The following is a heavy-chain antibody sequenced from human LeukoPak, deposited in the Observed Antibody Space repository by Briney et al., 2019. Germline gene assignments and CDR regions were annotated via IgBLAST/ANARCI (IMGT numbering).Heavy chain of an antibody. CDR3: AKDRDTAMEAYFDY. J-gene: IGHJ4*02. Sequence: PGGSLRLSCAASGFTFSSNAMNWVRQAPGKGLEWVSAISGSGGSTYYADSVKGRFTISRDKSKNTLYLQMNSLRAEDTAVYYCAKDRDTAMEAYFDYWGQGTLVTVSS. D-gene: IGHD5-18*01. CDR2: ISGSGGST. V-gene: IGHV3-23*01. CDR1: GFTFSSNA.